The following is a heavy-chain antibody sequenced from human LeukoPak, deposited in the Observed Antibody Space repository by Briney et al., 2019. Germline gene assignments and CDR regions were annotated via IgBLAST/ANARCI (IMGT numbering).Heavy chain of an antibody. V-gene: IGHV3-49*03. CDR3: TRDTLLRYFAWFVPFDY. Sequence: GRSLRLSCTASGFTFGDYAMSWFRQAPGKGLEWVGFIRSKAYGGTTEYAASVKGRFTISRDDSKSIAYLQMNSLKTEDTAVYYCTRDTLLRYFAWFVPFDYWGQGTLVTVSS. CDR2: IRSKAYGGTT. J-gene: IGHJ4*02. D-gene: IGHD3-9*01. CDR1: GFTFGDYA.